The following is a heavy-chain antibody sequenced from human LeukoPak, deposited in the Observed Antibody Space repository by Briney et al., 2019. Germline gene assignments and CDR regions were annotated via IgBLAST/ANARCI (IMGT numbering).Heavy chain of an antibody. CDR1: GFTFSSYA. CDR2: ISGSGGST. V-gene: IGHV3-23*01. D-gene: IGHD2-15*01. Sequence: PGGSLRLSCAAPGFTFSSYAMSWVRQAPGKGLEWVSAISGSGGSTYYADSVKGRFTISRDNSKNTLYLQMNSLRAEDTAVYYCAKARGYCSGGSCYSGFHDAFHIWGQGTMVTVSS. CDR3: AKARGYCSGGSCYSGFHDAFHI. J-gene: IGHJ3*02.